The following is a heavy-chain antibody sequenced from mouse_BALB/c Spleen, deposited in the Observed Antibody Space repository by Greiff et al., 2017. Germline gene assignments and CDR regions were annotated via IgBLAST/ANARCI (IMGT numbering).Heavy chain of an antibody. V-gene: IGHV1S81*02. CDR3: ARRYGNPSYAMDY. Sequence: QVQLQQSGAELVKPGASVKLSCKASGYTFTSYWMHWVKQRPGQGLEWIGEINPSNGRTNYNEKFKSKATLTVDKSSSTAFMQLSSLTSEDSAVYYCARRYGNPSYAMDYWGQGTSVTVSS. J-gene: IGHJ4*01. D-gene: IGHD2-1*01. CDR2: INPSNGRT. CDR1: GYTFTSYW.